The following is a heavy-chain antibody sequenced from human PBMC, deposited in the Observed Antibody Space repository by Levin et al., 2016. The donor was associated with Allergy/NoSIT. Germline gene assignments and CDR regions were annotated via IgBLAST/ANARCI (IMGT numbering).Heavy chain of an antibody. J-gene: IGHJ4*02. V-gene: IGHV1-46*01. Sequence: WVRQAPGQGLEWMGIINPSGGSTSYAQKFQGRVTMTRDTSTSTVYMELSSLRSEDTAVYYCARGATWLKRKTHPASDYWGQGTLVTISS. CDR2: INPSGGST. D-gene: IGHD5-24*01. CDR3: ARGATWLKRKTHPASDY.